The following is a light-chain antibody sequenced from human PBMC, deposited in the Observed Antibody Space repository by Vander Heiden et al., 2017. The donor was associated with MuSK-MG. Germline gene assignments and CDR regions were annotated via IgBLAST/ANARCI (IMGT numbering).Light chain of an antibody. CDR1: QSISYY. CDR3: QHRRNWPPFT. J-gene: IGKJ3*01. CDR2: DAS. Sequence: EIVLTQSPATLSLSPGERATLSCRASQSISYYLAWYQQKPGRAPRLLIFDASNRATGIPARFSGSGSGTDFTLTISSLEPEDFAVYYCQHRRNWPPFTFGPGTKVDIK. V-gene: IGKV3-11*01.